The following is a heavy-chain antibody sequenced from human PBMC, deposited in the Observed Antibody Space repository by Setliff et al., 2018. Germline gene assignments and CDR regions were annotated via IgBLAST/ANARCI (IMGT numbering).Heavy chain of an antibody. J-gene: IGHJ5*02. CDR2: IFYSGST. V-gene: IGHV4-39*01. Sequence: SETLSLTCTVSGGFISSSSYYWGWIRQPPGKGLEWIGSIFYSGSTYYNPSLKSRVTISVDTSKNQFSLKLSSVTAADTAVYYCARPSKYYDILTGYYHNWFDPWGQGTQVTVSS. D-gene: IGHD3-9*01. CDR1: GGFISSSSYY. CDR3: ARPSKYYDILTGYYHNWFDP.